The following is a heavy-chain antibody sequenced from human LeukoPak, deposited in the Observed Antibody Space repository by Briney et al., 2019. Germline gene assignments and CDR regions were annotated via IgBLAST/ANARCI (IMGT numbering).Heavy chain of an antibody. CDR3: ARLGYYYDSSAKGAFDY. CDR1: GGSISSSSYY. CDR2: IYYSGST. J-gene: IGHJ4*02. Sequence: PSETLSLTCTVSGGSISSSSYYWGWIRQPPGKGLEWIGSIYYSGSTYNNPSLKSRVTISVDTSKNQFSLKLSSVTAADTAAYYCARLGYYYDSSAKGAFDYWGQGTLVTVPS. D-gene: IGHD3-22*01. V-gene: IGHV4-39*01.